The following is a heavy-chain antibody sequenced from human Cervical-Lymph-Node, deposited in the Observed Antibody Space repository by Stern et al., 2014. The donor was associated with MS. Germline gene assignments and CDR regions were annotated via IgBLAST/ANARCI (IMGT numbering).Heavy chain of an antibody. Sequence: EVQLVESGGHLVQPGGSLRLTCAASGFTFSTYAMNWVRQAPGKGLEWVSTISGSGGTTYYADSVKGRFSISRDNSKNTLHLQMNGLRAEDTAVYYCAKGHDSGLGYEILTALLTLDSWGQGTLVSVSS. V-gene: IGHV3-23*04. CDR1: GFTFSTYA. CDR2: ISGSGGTT. J-gene: IGHJ4*02. D-gene: IGHD3-9*01. CDR3: AKGHDSGLGYEILTALLTLDS.